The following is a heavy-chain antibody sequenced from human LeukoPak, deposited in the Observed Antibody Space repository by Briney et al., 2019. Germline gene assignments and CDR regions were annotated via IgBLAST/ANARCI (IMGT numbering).Heavy chain of an antibody. CDR1: GFTFSSYS. CDR2: IRYDGSNK. J-gene: IGHJ6*03. V-gene: IGHV3-30*02. CDR3: ARAHLSSSSTDYMDV. Sequence: PGGSLRLSCAASGFTFSSYSMNWVRQAPGKGLEWVAFIRYDGSNKYYADSVKGRFTISRDNSKNTLYLQMNSLRAEDTAVYYCARAHLSSSSTDYMDVWGKGTTVTVSS. D-gene: IGHD6-6*01.